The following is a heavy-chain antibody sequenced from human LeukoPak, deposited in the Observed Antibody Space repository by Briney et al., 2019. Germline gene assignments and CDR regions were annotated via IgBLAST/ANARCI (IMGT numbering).Heavy chain of an antibody. V-gene: IGHV3-11*01. CDR3: AKSTSGYCSSTSCSAFDY. J-gene: IGHJ4*02. D-gene: IGHD2-2*01. CDR2: ISSSGSTI. Sequence: GGSLRLSCAASGFTFSDYYMSWIRQAPGKGLEWVSYISSSGSTIYYADSVKGRFTISRDNSKNTLYLQMNSLRAEDTAVYYCAKSTSGYCSSTSCSAFDYWGQGTLVTASS. CDR1: GFTFSDYY.